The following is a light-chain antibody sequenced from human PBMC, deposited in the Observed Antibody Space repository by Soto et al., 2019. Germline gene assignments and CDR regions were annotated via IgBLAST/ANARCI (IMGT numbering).Light chain of an antibody. CDR2: EVN. Sequence: QSVLTQPPSASGSPGQSVTISCTGTSSDVGGYNFVSWFQQNPGKAPKLMIYEVNKRPSGVPDRFSGYKSGNTASLTVSGLRAEDEADYYCRSYAGSNNFVVFGGGTKL. CDR3: RSYAGSNNFVV. CDR1: SSDVGGYNF. J-gene: IGLJ2*01. V-gene: IGLV2-8*01.